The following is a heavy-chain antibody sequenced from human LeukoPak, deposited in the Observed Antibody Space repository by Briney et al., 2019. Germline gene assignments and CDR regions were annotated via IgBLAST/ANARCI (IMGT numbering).Heavy chain of an antibody. CDR3: ARRVVVVVAATSNWFVP. CDR1: GFTFTSYA. D-gene: IGHD2-15*01. Sequence: GGSLRLSCAASGFTFTSYAMRWGRQAPGKGLEWVALISNEGSDKYYADSVKCRVTTSRDNSKNTLYLQMNRLRAEATAIYYCARRVVVVVAATSNWFVPWGQGTLVTVSS. J-gene: IGHJ5*02. CDR2: ISNEGSDK. V-gene: IGHV3-30*04.